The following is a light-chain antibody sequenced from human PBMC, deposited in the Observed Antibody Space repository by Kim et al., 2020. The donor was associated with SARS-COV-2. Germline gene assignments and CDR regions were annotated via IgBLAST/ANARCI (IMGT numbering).Light chain of an antibody. CDR2: ATS. V-gene: IGKV1-39*01. CDR1: QSITSY. Sequence: DIQMTQSPSSLSASVGDRVTSACRASQSITSYLNWYLQQPGKAPKLLIYATSSLQSGVPSRFSGSGSGTDFTLTISSLQPEDFATYCCQQSSTSPPTFGQGTKVDIK. CDR3: QQSSTSPPT. J-gene: IGKJ1*01.